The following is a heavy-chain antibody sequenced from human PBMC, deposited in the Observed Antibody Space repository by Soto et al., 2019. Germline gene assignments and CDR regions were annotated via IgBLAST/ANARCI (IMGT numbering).Heavy chain of an antibody. D-gene: IGHD2-2*01. CDR1: GFTFSNAW. Sequence: VESGGGLVKPGGSLRLSCAASGFTFSNAWMNWVRQAPGKGLEWVGRIKSKTDGGTTDYAAPVKGRFTISRDDSKNTLYLQMNSLKTEDTAVYYCTTEYCSSTSCSNYYYYYGMDVWGQGTTVTVSS. CDR2: IKSKTDGGTT. J-gene: IGHJ6*02. V-gene: IGHV3-15*07. CDR3: TTEYCSSTSCSNYYYYYGMDV.